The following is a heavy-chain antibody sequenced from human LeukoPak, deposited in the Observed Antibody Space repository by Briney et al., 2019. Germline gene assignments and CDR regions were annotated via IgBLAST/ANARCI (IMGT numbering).Heavy chain of an antibody. CDR3: AKAKRSSWYNWFDP. D-gene: IGHD6-13*01. V-gene: IGHV3-23*01. J-gene: IGHJ5*02. CDR2: ISGSGGST. CDR1: VFTFSSYA. Sequence: GGSLRLSCAASVFTFSSYAMSGVPESPRGGVEWGSAISGSGGSTYYADSVKGRFTISRDNSKNTLYLQMNSLRAEDTAVYYCAKAKRSSWYNWFDPWGQGTLVTVSS.